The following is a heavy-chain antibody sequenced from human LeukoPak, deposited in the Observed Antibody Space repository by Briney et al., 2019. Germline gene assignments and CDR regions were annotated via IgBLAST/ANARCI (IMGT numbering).Heavy chain of an antibody. CDR3: ARGSGDTIFGVVSYGMDV. V-gene: IGHV1-8*01. CDR1: GYTFTSYD. Sequence: RASVKVSCKASGYTFTSYDINWVRQATGQGLEWMGWMNPNSGNTGYAQKFQGRVTMTRNTSISTAYMELGSLRSEDTAVYYCARGSGDTIFGVVSYGMDVWGQGTTVTVSS. D-gene: IGHD3-3*01. CDR2: MNPNSGNT. J-gene: IGHJ6*02.